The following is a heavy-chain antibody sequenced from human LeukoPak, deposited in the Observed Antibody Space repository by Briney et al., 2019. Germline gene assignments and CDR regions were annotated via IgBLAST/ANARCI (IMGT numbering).Heavy chain of an antibody. CDR2: INSDGSST. D-gene: IGHD6-19*01. J-gene: IGHJ4*02. CDR1: GFTFSSYW. Sequence: GGSLRLSCAASGFTFSSYWMHWVRQAPGKGLVWVSRINSDGSSTSYAGSVKGRFTISRDNPKNTLYLQMNSLRAEDTAVYYCAREMAVAGNPLDYWGQGTLVTVSS. V-gene: IGHV3-74*01. CDR3: AREMAVAGNPLDY.